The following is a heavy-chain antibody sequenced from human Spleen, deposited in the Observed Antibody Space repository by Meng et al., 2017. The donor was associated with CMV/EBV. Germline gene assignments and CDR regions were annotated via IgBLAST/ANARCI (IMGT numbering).Heavy chain of an antibody. CDR1: GFTFSRYD. CDR2: IRYDGSNK. CDR3: AREGREGFGENPYYYYGMDV. V-gene: IGHV3-30*02. J-gene: IGHJ6*02. Sequence: GESLKISCAASGFTFSRYDMYWVRQAPGKGLEWVAFIRYDGSNKFYADSVKGRFTISRDNSKNTVYLQMNSLRTEDTALYYCAREGREGFGENPYYYYGMDVWGQGTTVTVSS. D-gene: IGHD3-10*01.